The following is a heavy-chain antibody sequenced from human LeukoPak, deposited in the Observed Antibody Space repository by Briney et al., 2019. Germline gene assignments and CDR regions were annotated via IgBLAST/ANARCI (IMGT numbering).Heavy chain of an antibody. D-gene: IGHD6-19*01. CDR2: ISWNSGSI. CDR3: AKESSSGYYFDY. V-gene: IGHV3-9*03. CDR1: GFTFDDYA. J-gene: IGHJ4*02. Sequence: GGSLRLSCAASGFTFDDYAMHWVRQAPGKGLEWVSGISWNSGSIGYEDSVKGRFTISRDNAKNSLYLQMNSLRAEDMALYYCAKESSSGYYFDYWGQGTLVTVSS.